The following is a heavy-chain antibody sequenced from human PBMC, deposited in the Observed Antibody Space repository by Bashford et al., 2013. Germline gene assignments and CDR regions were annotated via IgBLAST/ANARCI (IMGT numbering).Heavy chain of an antibody. V-gene: IGHV3-21*01. CDR3: ARGLAQTRENRITIFGVVSS. CDR1: GFTFSSYS. CDR2: ISSSSSYI. D-gene: IGHD3-3*01. J-gene: IGHJ5*02. Sequence: GGSLRLSCAASGFTFSSYSMNWVRQAPGKGLEWVSSISSSSSYIYYADSVKGRFTISRDNAKNSLYLQMNSLRAEDTAVYYCARGLAQTRENRITIFGVVSSWGQGTLVTVSS.